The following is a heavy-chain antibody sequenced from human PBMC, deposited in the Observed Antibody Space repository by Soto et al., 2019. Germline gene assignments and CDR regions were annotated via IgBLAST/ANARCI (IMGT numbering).Heavy chain of an antibody. Sequence: AGGSLRLSCAASGFTFSSYAMSWVRQAPGQGLEWVSSISGGGTSPYYADSVKGRFTISRDNSKNTLYLQMNSLRVEDTAVYYCARGETDYYYYMDVWGKGTTVTVSS. CDR2: ISGGGTSP. J-gene: IGHJ6*03. V-gene: IGHV3-23*01. CDR1: GFTFSSYA. CDR3: ARGETDYYYYMDV.